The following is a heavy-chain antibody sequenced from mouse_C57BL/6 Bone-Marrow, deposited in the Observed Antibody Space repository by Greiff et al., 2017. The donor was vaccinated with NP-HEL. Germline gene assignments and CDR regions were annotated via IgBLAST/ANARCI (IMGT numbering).Heavy chain of an antibody. D-gene: IGHD2-5*01. CDR1: GYAFSSSW. J-gene: IGHJ2*01. Sequence: VQLQQSGPELVKPGASVKISCKASGYAFSSSWMNWVKQRPGKGLEWIGRIYPGDGDTNYNGKFKGKATLTADKSSSTAYMQLSSLTSEDSAVYFCARHYYSTLYYFDYWGQGTTLTVSS. CDR3: ARHYYSTLYYFDY. CDR2: IYPGDGDT. V-gene: IGHV1-82*01.